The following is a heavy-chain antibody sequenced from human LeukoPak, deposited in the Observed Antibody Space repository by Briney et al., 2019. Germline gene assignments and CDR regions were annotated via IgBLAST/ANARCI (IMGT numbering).Heavy chain of an antibody. CDR3: AREGVGLENPGIAVAGTYYYYGMDV. D-gene: IGHD6-19*01. Sequence: GASVKVSCKASGYTFTSYGISWVRQAPGQGLEWMGGIIPIFGTANYAQKFQGRVTITADESTSTAYMELSSLRSEDTAVYYCAREGVGLENPGIAVAGTYYYYGMDVWGQGTTVTVSS. CDR2: IIPIFGTA. CDR1: GYTFTSYG. V-gene: IGHV1-69*13. J-gene: IGHJ6*02.